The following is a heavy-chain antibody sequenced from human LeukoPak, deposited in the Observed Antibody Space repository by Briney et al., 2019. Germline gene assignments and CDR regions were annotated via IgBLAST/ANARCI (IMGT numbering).Heavy chain of an antibody. CDR3: ARDHGDYLHYYGMDV. CDR2: INPNSGGT. V-gene: IGHV1-2*02. Sequence: GASVKVSCKASGYTFTCYYMHWVRQAPGQGREWMGWINPNSGGTNYAQKFQGRVTMTRDTSISTAYMELSRLRSDDTAVYYCARDHGDYLHYYGMDVWGQGTTVTVSS. D-gene: IGHD4-17*01. CDR1: GYTFTCYY. J-gene: IGHJ6*02.